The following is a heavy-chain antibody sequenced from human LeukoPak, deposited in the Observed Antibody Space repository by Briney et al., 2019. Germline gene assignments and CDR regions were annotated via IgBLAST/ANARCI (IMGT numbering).Heavy chain of an antibody. CDR2: IIPILGIA. J-gene: IGHJ4*02. D-gene: IGHD4-23*01. Sequence: SVKVSCKASGGTFSSYAISWMRQAPGQGLEWMGRIIPILGIANYAQKFQGRVTITADKSTSTAYMELSSLRSEDTAVYYCARDTSTTVVTSPYDHWGQGTLVTVSS. CDR3: ARDTSTTVVTSPYDH. V-gene: IGHV1-69*04. CDR1: GGTFSSYA.